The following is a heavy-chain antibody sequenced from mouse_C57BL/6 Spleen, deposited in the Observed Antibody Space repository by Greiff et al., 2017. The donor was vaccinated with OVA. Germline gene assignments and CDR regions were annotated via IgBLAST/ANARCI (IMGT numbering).Heavy chain of an antibody. J-gene: IGHJ2*01. Sequence: EVMLVESGGDLVKPGGSLKLSCAASGFTFSSYGMSWVRQTPDKRLEWVATISSGGSYTYYPDSVKGRFPISRDNAKNTLYLQMSSLKSEDTAMYYCARRTNWDFDYWGQGTTLTVSS. CDR1: GFTFSSYG. D-gene: IGHD4-1*01. V-gene: IGHV5-6*02. CDR2: ISSGGSYT. CDR3: ARRTNWDFDY.